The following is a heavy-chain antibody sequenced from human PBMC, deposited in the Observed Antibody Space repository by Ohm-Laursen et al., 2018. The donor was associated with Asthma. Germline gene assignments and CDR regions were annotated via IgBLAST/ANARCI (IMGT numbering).Heavy chain of an antibody. CDR2: ISTASTFI. V-gene: IGHV3-21*04. CDR1: GYTFSRYS. CDR3: ATNLPYEAENY. Sequence: SLRLSCAASGYTFSRYSIHWVRQFPGKGLEWVASISTASTFIYYADSVRGRFTTSRDNAKNSVYLQMNSLRAEDTAVYYCATNLPYEAENYWGQGTLVTVSS. D-gene: IGHD3-16*01. J-gene: IGHJ4*02.